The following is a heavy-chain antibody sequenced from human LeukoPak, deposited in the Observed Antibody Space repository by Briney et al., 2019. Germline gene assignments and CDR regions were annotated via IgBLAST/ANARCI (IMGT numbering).Heavy chain of an antibody. CDR3: ARHPFATPFDH. D-gene: IGHD2-15*01. Sequence: SETLSLTCTVSGGSINSSYWSWIRQPPGKGLEWIGYVFHTGDTNSNPSLKSRVTVSLDTSTSQVSLRLTSVTAADTAVYYCARHPFATPFDHWGRGILVTVSS. V-gene: IGHV4-59*08. CDR2: VFHTGDT. CDR1: GGSINSSY. J-gene: IGHJ4*02.